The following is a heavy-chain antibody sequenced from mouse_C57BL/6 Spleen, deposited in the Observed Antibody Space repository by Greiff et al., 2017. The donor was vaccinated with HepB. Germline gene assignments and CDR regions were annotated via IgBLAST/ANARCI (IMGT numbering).Heavy chain of an antibody. CDR3: ARSGGYYDWDD. CDR1: GYTFTDYY. D-gene: IGHD2-3*01. Sequence: EVQLQQSGPELVKPGASVKISCKASGYTFTDYYMNWVKQSHGKSLEWIGDINPNNGGTSYNQKFKGKATLTVDKSSSTAYMELRSLTSEDSAVYYCARSGGYYDWDDWGQGTTLTVSS. V-gene: IGHV1-26*01. CDR2: INPNNGGT. J-gene: IGHJ2*01.